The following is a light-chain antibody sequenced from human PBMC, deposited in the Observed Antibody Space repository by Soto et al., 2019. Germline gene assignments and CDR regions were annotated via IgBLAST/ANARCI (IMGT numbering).Light chain of an antibody. Sequence: LSLSPGERATLSCRASQSVSSYLAWYQQKPGQAPRLLIYDASNRATGIPARFSGSGSGTDFTLTISSLEPEDFAVYYCQQRSNWPTFGQGTRLEIK. J-gene: IGKJ5*01. CDR3: QQRSNWPT. CDR2: DAS. CDR1: QSVSSY. V-gene: IGKV3-11*01.